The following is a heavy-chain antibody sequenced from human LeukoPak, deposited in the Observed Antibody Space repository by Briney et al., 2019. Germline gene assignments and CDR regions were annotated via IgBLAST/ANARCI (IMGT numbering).Heavy chain of an antibody. J-gene: IGHJ5*02. CDR3: AIVVAARQGTIDP. V-gene: IGHV4-34*01. D-gene: IGHD6-6*01. CDR1: GGSFSGYY. CDR2: INHSGST. Sequence: SETLSLTCAVYGGSFSGYYWSWIRQPPGKGLEWIGEINHSGSTNYNPSLKSRVTISVDTSKNQFSLKLSSVTAADTAVYYCAIVVAARQGTIDPWGQGTLVTISS.